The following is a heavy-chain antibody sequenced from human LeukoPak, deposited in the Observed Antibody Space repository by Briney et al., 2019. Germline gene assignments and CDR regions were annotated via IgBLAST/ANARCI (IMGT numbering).Heavy chain of an antibody. V-gene: IGHV1-69*06. D-gene: IGHD6-13*01. CDR3: ARVVGLTGYSSSWYSGYYYYMDV. CDR1: GGTFSSYA. CDR2: IIPIFGTT. Sequence: SVKVSCKASGGTFSSYAISWVRQAPGQGLEWMGGIIPIFGTTNYAQKFQDRVTITADKSTSTAYMELSSLRSEDTAVYYCARVVGLTGYSSSWYSGYYYYMDVWGQGTMVTVSS. J-gene: IGHJ6*03.